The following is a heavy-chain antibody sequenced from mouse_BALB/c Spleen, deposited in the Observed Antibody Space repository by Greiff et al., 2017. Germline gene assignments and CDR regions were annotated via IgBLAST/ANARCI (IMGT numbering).Heavy chain of an antibody. D-gene: IGHD2-10*02. CDR3: ARPSYGKYGFLAY. V-gene: IGHV5-12-1*01. CDR1: GFAFSSYD. CDR2: ISSGGGST. J-gene: IGHJ3*01. Sequence: EVKLMESGGGLVKPGGSLKLSCAASGFAFSSYDMSWVRQTPEKRLEWVAYISSGGGSTYYPDTVKGRFTISRDNAKNTLYLQMSSLKSEDTAMYYCARPSYGKYGFLAYWGQGTLVTVSA.